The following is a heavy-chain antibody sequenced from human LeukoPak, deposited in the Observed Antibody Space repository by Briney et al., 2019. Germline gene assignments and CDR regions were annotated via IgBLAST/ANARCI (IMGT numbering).Heavy chain of an antibody. Sequence: SVTVSCKASGGTFSSYAISWVRQAPGQGLEWMGGIIPIFGTANYAQKFQGRVTITADESTSTAYMELSSLRSEDTAVYYCASCLIAAAGTSYYYGMDVWGQGTTVTVSS. CDR3: ASCLIAAAGTSYYYGMDV. D-gene: IGHD6-13*01. CDR2: IIPIFGTA. J-gene: IGHJ6*02. V-gene: IGHV1-69*13. CDR1: GGTFSSYA.